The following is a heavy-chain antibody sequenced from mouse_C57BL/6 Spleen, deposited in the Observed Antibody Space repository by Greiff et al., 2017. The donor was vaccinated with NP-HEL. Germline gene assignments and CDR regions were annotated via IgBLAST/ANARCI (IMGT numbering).Heavy chain of an antibody. D-gene: IGHD2-2*01. V-gene: IGHV2-2*01. J-gene: IGHJ3*01. CDR1: GFSLTSYG. CDR2: IWSGGST. CDR3: ARSSTMVTNWFAY. Sequence: VQGVESGPGLVQPSQSLSITCTVSGFSLTSYGVHWVRQSPGKGLEWLGVIWSGGSTDYNAAFISRLSISKDNSKSQVFFKMNSLQADDTAIYYCARSSTMVTNWFAYWGQGTLVTVSA.